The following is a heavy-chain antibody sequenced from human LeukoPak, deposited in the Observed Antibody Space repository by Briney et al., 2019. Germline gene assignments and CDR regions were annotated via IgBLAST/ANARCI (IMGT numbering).Heavy chain of an antibody. CDR2: FDPEDGET. Sequence: ASVKVSCKVSGYTLTELSMHWVRQAPGKGLEWMGGFDPEDGETIYAQKFQGRVTMTEDTSTDTAYMELSSLRSEDTAVYYCATIRQKYYDILTGTDAFDIWGQGTMVTVSS. CDR3: ATIRQKYYDILTGTDAFDI. CDR1: GYTLTELS. J-gene: IGHJ3*02. D-gene: IGHD3-9*01. V-gene: IGHV1-24*01.